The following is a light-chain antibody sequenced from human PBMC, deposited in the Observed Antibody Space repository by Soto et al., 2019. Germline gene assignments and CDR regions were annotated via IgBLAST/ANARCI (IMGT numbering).Light chain of an antibody. Sequence: EIVLTQTPTTLSFSLGERDTLSCRASQTVSKYLAWYQQKPGQAPRLLIYDTSNRATGIPARFSGSGSGTDFTLTISGLQPEDFAVYYCQQRSNWPFTFGPGTTVDFK. J-gene: IGKJ3*01. CDR1: QTVSKY. CDR3: QQRSNWPFT. V-gene: IGKV3-11*01. CDR2: DTS.